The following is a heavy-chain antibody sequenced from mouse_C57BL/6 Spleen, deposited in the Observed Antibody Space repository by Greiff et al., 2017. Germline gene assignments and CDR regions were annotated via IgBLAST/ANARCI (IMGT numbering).Heavy chain of an antibody. D-gene: IGHD2-4*01. Sequence: VHVKQSGTVLARPGASVKMSCKTSGYTFTSYWMHWVKQRPGQGLEWIGAIYPGNSDTSYNQKFKGKAKLTAVTSASTAYMELSSLTNEDSAVYYCTRGGDYDEDAMDYWGQGTSVTVSS. V-gene: IGHV1-5*01. CDR2: IYPGNSDT. J-gene: IGHJ4*01. CDR3: TRGGDYDEDAMDY. CDR1: GYTFTSYW.